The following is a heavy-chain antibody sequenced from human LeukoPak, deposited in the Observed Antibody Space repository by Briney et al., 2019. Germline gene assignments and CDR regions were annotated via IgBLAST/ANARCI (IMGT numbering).Heavy chain of an antibody. CDR2: IYPGDSDA. Sequence: GESLKISCETSGYKFIDHWSGWVRQMPGKGLEWMAIIYPGDSDARYSPSFQGQVTISADKSITTAYLQWSSLKASDTATYYCARLVTPGVTRWFDPWGQGTPVTVSS. CDR3: ARLVTPGVTRWFDP. J-gene: IGHJ5*02. D-gene: IGHD1-1*01. V-gene: IGHV5-51*01. CDR1: GYKFIDHW.